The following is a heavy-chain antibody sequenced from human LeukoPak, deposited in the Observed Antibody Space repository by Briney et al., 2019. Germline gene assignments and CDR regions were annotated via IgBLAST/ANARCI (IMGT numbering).Heavy chain of an antibody. CDR3: AKVRWGSDNALDS. CDR2: ISYDGSNK. CDR1: GFTFSSYG. V-gene: IGHV3-30*18. Sequence: PGRSLRLSCAASGFTFSSYGMHWVRQAPGKGLEWVAVISYDGSNKYYADSVKGRFTISRDNSMNTLYLQMNSLRAEDTAVYYCAKVRWGSDNALDSWGQGTLVTGSS. D-gene: IGHD3-16*01. J-gene: IGHJ4*02.